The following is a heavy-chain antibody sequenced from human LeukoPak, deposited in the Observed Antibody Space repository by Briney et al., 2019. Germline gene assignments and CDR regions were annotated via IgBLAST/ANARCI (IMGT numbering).Heavy chain of an antibody. CDR1: GFTFTNHW. D-gene: IGHD3-10*01. V-gene: IGHV3-74*01. CDR2: IRPDGRET. CDR3: GRAAVLGSGSVDY. Sequence: PGGSLRLSCAASGFTFTNHWMPCVRQAPGKGLVWVSRIRPDGRETNHADSGKGLFTISRDTAKNTLYLQMNSLGADDTPVYYCGRAAVLGSGSVDYWGQAVLVTVSS. J-gene: IGHJ4*02.